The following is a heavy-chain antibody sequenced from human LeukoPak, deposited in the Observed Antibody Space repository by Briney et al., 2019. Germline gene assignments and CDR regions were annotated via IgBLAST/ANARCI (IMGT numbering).Heavy chain of an antibody. J-gene: IGHJ6*03. CDR2: IIPLFGTT. CDR1: GGTSNLFS. Sequence: SVKVSCKASGGTSNLFSISWVRQAPGQGLEWMGGIIPLFGTTKYAQNLQDRVAITTDESKTIVYMELSSLSYDDTAVYYCARDIWDRSGYLASGYYYMDVWGEGTTVTV. CDR3: ARDIWDRSGYLASGYYYMDV. V-gene: IGHV1-69*05. D-gene: IGHD3-22*01.